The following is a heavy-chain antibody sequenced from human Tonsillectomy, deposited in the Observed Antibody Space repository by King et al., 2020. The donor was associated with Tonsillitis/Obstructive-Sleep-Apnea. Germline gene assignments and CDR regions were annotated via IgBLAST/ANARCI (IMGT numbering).Heavy chain of an antibody. Sequence: VQLQQWGAGLLKPSETLSLTCAVYGGSFSGFYWSWIRQPPGKGLEWIGEINHSGSTNYNPSLKSRVTISVDTSKNQFSLKLSPLTAADTAVYYCARGNKTAMGIGIDCWGQGTLVTVSS. D-gene: IGHD5-18*01. V-gene: IGHV4-34*01. CDR2: INHSGST. J-gene: IGHJ4*02. CDR3: ARGNKTAMGIGIDC. CDR1: GGSFSGFY.